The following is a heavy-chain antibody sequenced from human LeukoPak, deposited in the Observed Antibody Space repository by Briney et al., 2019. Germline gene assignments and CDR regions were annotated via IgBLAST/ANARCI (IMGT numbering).Heavy chain of an antibody. CDR3: ARDRYGAKRNYYYYYMDV. J-gene: IGHJ6*03. CDR2: IIPIFGTA. D-gene: IGHD4-17*01. CDR1: GGTFSSYA. V-gene: IGHV1-69*06. Sequence: SVKVSCKASGGTFSSYAISWVRQAPGQGLEWMGGIIPIFGTANYAQKFQGRVTITADKSTSTAYMELSSLRSEDTAVYYCARDRYGAKRNYYYYYMDVWGKGTTVTISS.